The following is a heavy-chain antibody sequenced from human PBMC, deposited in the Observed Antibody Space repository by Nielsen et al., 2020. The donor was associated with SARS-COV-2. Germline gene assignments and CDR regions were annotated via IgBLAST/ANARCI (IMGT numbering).Heavy chain of an antibody. CDR2: IYSGGST. V-gene: IGHV3-53*03. J-gene: IGHJ5*02. CDR1: GFTVSSNY. CDR3: ARGRFGVPFDP. D-gene: IGHD3-10*01. Sequence: GGSLRLSCAASGFTVSSNYMSWVRQAPGKGLEWVSVIYSGGSTYYADSVKGRFTISRDNAKNSLYLQMNSLRAEDTAVYYCARGRFGVPFDPWGQGTLVTVSS.